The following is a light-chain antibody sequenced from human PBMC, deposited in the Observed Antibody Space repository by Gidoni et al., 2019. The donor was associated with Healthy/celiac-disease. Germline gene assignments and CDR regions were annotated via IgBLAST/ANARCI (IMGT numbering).Light chain of an antibody. CDR3: QQYNNWPG. CDR2: GAS. J-gene: IGKJ4*01. CDR1: QSVSSN. Sequence: EIVMTQSPATLSVSPGERATLSCRASQSVSSNLAWYQQKPGQAPRLLIYGASTRATGIPARFSGSGSGTEFTLTISSLQSEDFAVYYCQQYNNWPGFGGXTKVEIK. V-gene: IGKV3-15*01.